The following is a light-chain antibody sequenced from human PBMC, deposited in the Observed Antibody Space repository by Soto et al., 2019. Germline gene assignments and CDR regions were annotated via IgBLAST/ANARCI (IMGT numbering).Light chain of an antibody. CDR2: GAS. CDR1: QSVSSN. V-gene: IGKV3-15*01. Sequence: EIVMTQSPATLSVSPGEGATLSCRASQSVSSNLAWYQHKPGQAPRLLIFGASTRATSIPARFSGSGSGTEFTLTISSLQSEDFAVYYCQQYDNWPPITFGQGTRLEIK. CDR3: QQYDNWPPIT. J-gene: IGKJ5*01.